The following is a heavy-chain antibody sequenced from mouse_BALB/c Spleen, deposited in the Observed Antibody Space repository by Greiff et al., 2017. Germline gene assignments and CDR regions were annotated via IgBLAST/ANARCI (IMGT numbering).Heavy chain of an antibody. J-gene: IGHJ3*01. CDR1: GFTFSSFG. CDR2: ISSGSSTI. V-gene: IGHV5-17*02. D-gene: IGHD2-10*02. CDR3: ARVQPPSMVTLAY. Sequence: EVQLVESGGGLVQPGGSRKLSCAASGFTFSSFGMHWVRQAPEKGLEWVAYISSGSSTIYYADTVKGRFTISRDNPKNTLFLQMTSLRSEDTAMYYCARVQPPSMVTLAYWGQGTLVTVSA.